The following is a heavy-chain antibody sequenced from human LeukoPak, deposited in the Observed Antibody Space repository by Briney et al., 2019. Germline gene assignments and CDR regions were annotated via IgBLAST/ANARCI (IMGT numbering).Heavy chain of an antibody. J-gene: IGHJ4*02. Sequence: EASVKVSCKASGYTFSGNFIHWVRQAPGLGLEWMGWINPNTGGTNSAEKFQGRVTLTGDTSLTTAYMELTSLRSDDTAVYYCARDPPAYPCTTTRCYPEVDYWGQGTLVTVSS. CDR1: GYTFSGNF. D-gene: IGHD2-2*01. CDR2: INPNTGGT. V-gene: IGHV1-2*02. CDR3: ARDPPAYPCTTTRCYPEVDY.